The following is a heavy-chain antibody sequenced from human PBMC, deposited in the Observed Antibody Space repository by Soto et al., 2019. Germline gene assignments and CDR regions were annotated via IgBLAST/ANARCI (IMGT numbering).Heavy chain of an antibody. CDR2: ISAYDGNT. CDR3: ARHNSQWPNWFDP. J-gene: IGHJ5*02. D-gene: IGHD1-1*01. Sequence: QAQLVQSGAEVKKPGASVKVSCKASGYTFTSYGISWVRQAPGQGLERMGWISAYDGNTKYAQKLQGRVTMSTDTSTSTAYMDLRSLRSDDTAVYYCARHNSQWPNWFDPWGQGTLVTVSS. CDR1: GYTFTSYG. V-gene: IGHV1-18*01.